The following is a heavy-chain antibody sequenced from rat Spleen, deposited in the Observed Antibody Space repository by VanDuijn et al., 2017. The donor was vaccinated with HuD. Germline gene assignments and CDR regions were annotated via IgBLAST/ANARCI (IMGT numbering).Heavy chain of an antibody. CDR1: GFTFSNYG. CDR3: ARQKLDYFDY. V-gene: IGHV5-29*01. J-gene: IGHJ2*01. Sequence: EVQLLESGGGLVQPGRSLKLSCAASGFTFSNYGMAWVRQAPAKGLEWVATINYDATSTHYRDSVKGRFTISRDNAKSTLFLQMDSLRSEDTATYYCARQKLDYFDYWGQGVMVTVSS. CDR2: INYDATST. D-gene: IGHD5-1*01.